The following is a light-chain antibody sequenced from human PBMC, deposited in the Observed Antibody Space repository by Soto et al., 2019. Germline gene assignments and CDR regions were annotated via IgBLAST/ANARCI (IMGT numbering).Light chain of an antibody. CDR1: SSNIGAGYD. Sequence: QSVLTQPPSVSGAPGQRVTISCTGNSSNIGAGYDVHWYQQLPGTTPKLLIYGNTNRPSGVPDRFSGSKSGTSASLAITGLQAEDEADYYCQSHDSSLSVLVVFGGGTKLTVL. CDR3: QSHDSSLSVLVV. J-gene: IGLJ2*01. CDR2: GNT. V-gene: IGLV1-40*01.